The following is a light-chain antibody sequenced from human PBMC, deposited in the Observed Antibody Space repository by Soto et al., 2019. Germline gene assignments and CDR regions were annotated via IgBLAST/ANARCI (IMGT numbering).Light chain of an antibody. Sequence: EIVLTQSPGTLSLSPGERATLSCRASQSVAGNYLAWYRRKPAQAPRLLIYGASSRATDIPRRFSGSGSWTDFTLTITRLEPAYLPGYYCQQYGCSPPRFGLGTLVESK. J-gene: IGKJ1*01. CDR1: QSVAGNY. V-gene: IGKV3-20*01. CDR2: GAS. CDR3: QQYGCSPPR.